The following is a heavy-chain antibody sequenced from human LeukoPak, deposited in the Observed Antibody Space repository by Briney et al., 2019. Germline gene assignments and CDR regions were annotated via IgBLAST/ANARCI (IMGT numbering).Heavy chain of an antibody. V-gene: IGHV1-69*06. J-gene: IGHJ4*02. D-gene: IGHD2-2*01. CDR1: GGTFSSYD. CDR3: AGGRTDIVVVPATLRNYYFDY. Sequence: VASVKVSCKASGGTFSSYDISWVRQAPGQGLEWMGGIMPMFGKTNYAQKFQGRVTTTADKATSTAYMELSSLRSEDTAVYYCAGGRTDIVVVPATLRNYYFDYWGQGTLVTVSS. CDR2: IMPMFGKT.